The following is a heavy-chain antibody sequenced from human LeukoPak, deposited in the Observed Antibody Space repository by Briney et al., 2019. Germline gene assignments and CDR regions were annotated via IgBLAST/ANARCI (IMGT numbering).Heavy chain of an antibody. CDR1: GYTFTSYY. Sequence: ASVKVSFKASGYTFTSYYMHWVRPAPGQGLEWMGIINPSGGSTSYAQKFQGRVTMTRDTSTSTVYMELSSLRSEDTAVYYCARDRSNNFDYWGQGTLVTVSS. CDR2: INPSGGST. V-gene: IGHV1-46*01. J-gene: IGHJ4*02. D-gene: IGHD2/OR15-2a*01. CDR3: ARDRSNNFDY.